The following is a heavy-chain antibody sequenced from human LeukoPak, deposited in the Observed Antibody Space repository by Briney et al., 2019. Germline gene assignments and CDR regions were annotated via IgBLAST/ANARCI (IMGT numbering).Heavy chain of an antibody. Sequence: PGGSLRLSCAASGFTFSSFSMNWVRQAPGKGLEWVSVFYVGGATYYAASVKGRFTISRDNSENTLYLQMKSLRAEDTAVYYCARGDGYNFFDYWGQGTLVTVSS. J-gene: IGHJ4*02. D-gene: IGHD5-24*01. CDR1: GFTFSSFS. V-gene: IGHV3-53*01. CDR2: FYVGGAT. CDR3: ARGDGYNFFDY.